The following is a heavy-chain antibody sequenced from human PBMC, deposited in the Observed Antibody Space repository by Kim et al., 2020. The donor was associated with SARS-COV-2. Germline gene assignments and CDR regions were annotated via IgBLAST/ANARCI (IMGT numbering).Heavy chain of an antibody. Sequence: GGSLRLSCAASGFTFSSYGMHWVRQAPGKGLEWVAVISYDGSNKYYADSVKGRFTISRDNSKNTLYLQMNSLRAEDTAVYYCAKDQRAVTGTGIYYYYYGMDVWGQGTTVTVSS. J-gene: IGHJ6*02. CDR2: ISYDGSNK. CDR3: AKDQRAVTGTGIYYYYYGMDV. CDR1: GFTFSSYG. D-gene: IGHD6-19*01. V-gene: IGHV3-30*18.